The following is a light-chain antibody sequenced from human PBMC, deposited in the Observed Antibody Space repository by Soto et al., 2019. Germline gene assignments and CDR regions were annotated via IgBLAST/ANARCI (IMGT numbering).Light chain of an antibody. V-gene: IGKV4-1*01. J-gene: IGKJ4*01. CDR2: WAS. Sequence: DIVMTQSPDSLAVSLGERATINCKSSQSVLYSSNNKNYLAWYQQKPGHPPKLLIYWASTRESGVPDRFSGSGSGTDFTLTIISLQAEDVAVYYCQQYYSTLTFGGGTKVEIK. CDR3: QQYYSTLT. CDR1: QSVLYSSNNKNY.